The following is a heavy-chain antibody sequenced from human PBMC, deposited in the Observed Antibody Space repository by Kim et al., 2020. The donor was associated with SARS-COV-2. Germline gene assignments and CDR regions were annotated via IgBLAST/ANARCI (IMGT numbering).Heavy chain of an antibody. CDR2: IKQDGSEK. D-gene: IGHD3-3*01. CDR1: GFTFSSYW. J-gene: IGHJ6*02. CDR3: ARVEKGEWDYDFWSGFYYYYGMDV. Sequence: GGSLRLSCAASGFTFSSYWMSWVRQAPGKGLEWVANIKQDGSEKYYVDSVKGRFTISRDNAKNSLYLQMNSLRAEDTAVYYCARVEKGEWDYDFWSGFYYYYGMDVWGQGTTVTVSS. V-gene: IGHV3-7*01.